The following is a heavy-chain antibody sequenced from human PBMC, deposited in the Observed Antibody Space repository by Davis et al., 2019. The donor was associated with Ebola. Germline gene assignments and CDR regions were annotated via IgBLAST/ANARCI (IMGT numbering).Heavy chain of an antibody. V-gene: IGHV1-24*01. J-gene: IGHJ3*02. D-gene: IGHD3-9*01. CDR1: GYTLTELS. CDR2: FDPEDGET. CDR3: ATIILTGYYTDDAFDI. Sequence: ASVKVSCKVSGYTLTELSMHWVRQAPGKGLEWMGGFDPEDGETIYAQKFQGRVTMTEDTSTDTAYMELSSLRSEDTAVYYCATIILTGYYTDDAFDIWGQGTMVTVSS.